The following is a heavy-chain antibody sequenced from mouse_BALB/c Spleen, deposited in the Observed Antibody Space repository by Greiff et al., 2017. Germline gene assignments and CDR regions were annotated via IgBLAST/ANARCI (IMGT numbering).Heavy chain of an antibody. Sequence: VQLKESGPGLVKPSQSLSLTCTVTGYSITSDYAWNWIRQFPGNKLEWMGYISYSGSTSYNPSLKSRISITRDTSKNQFFLQLNSVTTEDTATYYCARGAYYRYDGYYFDYWGQGTTLTVSS. CDR2: ISYSGST. V-gene: IGHV3-2*02. J-gene: IGHJ2*01. D-gene: IGHD2-14*01. CDR3: ARGAYYRYDGYYFDY. CDR1: GYSITSDYA.